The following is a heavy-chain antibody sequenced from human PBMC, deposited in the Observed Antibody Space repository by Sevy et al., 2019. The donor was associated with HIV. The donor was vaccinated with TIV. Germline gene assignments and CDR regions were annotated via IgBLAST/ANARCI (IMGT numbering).Heavy chain of an antibody. Sequence: ASVKVSCKASGYTFTSYGISWVRQAPGQGLEWMGWISAYNGSTNYAQKLQGRVTMTTDTSTSTAYMGLRSLGSDDTAVYYCAVDILTGTDAFDIWGQGTMVTVSS. D-gene: IGHD3-9*01. V-gene: IGHV1-18*01. J-gene: IGHJ3*02. CDR1: GYTFTSYG. CDR2: ISAYNGST. CDR3: AVDILTGTDAFDI.